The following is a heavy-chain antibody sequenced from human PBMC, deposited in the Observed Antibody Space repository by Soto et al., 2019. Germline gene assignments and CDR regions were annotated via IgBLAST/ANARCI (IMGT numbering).Heavy chain of an antibody. CDR2: INPNSGGT. J-gene: IGHJ6*02. CDR3: AREGLYCTNGVCPDPYYYYYGMDV. CDR1: GYTFTGYY. D-gene: IGHD2-8*01. Sequence: ASVKVSCKASGYTFTGYYMHWVRQAPGQGLEWMGWINPNSGGTNYAQKFQGWVTMTRDTSISTAYMELSRLRSDDTAVYYCAREGLYCTNGVCPDPYYYYYGMDVWGQGTTVTVSS. V-gene: IGHV1-2*04.